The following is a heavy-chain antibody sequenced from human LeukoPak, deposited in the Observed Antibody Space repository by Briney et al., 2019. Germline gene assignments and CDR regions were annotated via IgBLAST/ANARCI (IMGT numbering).Heavy chain of an antibody. J-gene: IGHJ4*02. CDR1: GGPLSSGLYY. CDR3: AIGGSLAAAGDY. CDR2: IYNSRCT. D-gene: IGHD6-13*01. Sequence: YPSETLSLTFSVSGGPLSSGLYYWSSFPRPPGKGLEWIGYIYNSRCTNFNPSLKHQVTIAVHTSKNHFSLMLSAVTAADTGVYDCAIGGSLAAAGDYWGQGTLVTVS. V-gene: IGHV4-61*03.